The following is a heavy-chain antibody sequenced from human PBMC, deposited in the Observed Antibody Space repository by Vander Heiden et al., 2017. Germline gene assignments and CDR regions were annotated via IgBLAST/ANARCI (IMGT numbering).Heavy chain of an antibody. CDR2: IWNDGSDQ. D-gene: IGHD2-21*01. CDR1: GFTFSSYG. J-gene: IGHJ4*02. CDR3: ARGCGVACYYIDS. V-gene: IGHV3-33*01. Sequence: QVHLVESGGGVVQLGRSLRLSCAASGFTFSSYGMHWVRQAPGKGLEWLAIIWNDGSDQRYADFVKGRFTISRDNSKNTLYLQMNSLRDEDTATYYCARGCGVACYYIDSWGQGTLVTVSS.